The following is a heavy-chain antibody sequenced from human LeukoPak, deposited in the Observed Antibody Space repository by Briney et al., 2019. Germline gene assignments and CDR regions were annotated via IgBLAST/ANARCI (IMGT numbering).Heavy chain of an antibody. J-gene: IGHJ4*02. D-gene: IGHD3-22*01. Sequence: GGSLRLSCAASGFTFSSYAMHWVRQAPGKRLEWVAVISYDGSNEYYADSVKGRFTISRDNSKNTLYLQMNSLRAEDTAVYYCARNTKGYYYDSSGYYPLDYWGQGTLVTVSS. V-gene: IGHV3-30-3*01. CDR3: ARNTKGYYYDSSGYYPLDY. CDR1: GFTFSSYA. CDR2: ISYDGSNE.